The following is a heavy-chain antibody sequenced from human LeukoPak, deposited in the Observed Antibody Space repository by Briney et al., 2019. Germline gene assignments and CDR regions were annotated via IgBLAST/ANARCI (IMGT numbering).Heavy chain of an antibody. CDR1: GYTFTNYH. Sequence: ASVKVSCKASGYTFTNYHINWVRQASGQGLEWMTWINPDTGDKGYARKFQDRVTITTDTSISTAYMELSSLSSQDTAVYFCARTTSMTASGYDYWGQGTLVTVSS. CDR3: ARTTSMTASGYDY. D-gene: IGHD2-21*02. V-gene: IGHV1-8*03. CDR2: INPDTGDK. J-gene: IGHJ4*02.